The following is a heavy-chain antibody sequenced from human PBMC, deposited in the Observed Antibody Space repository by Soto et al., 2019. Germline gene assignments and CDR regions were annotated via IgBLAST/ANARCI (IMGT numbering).Heavy chain of an antibody. CDR1: GFTFSSYS. CDR3: ARSYYDFWTDNWFDP. D-gene: IGHD3-3*01. V-gene: IGHV3-21*01. Sequence: EVQLLESGGGLVQPGGSLRLSCAASGFTFSSYSMNWVRQAPGKGLEWVSSISSSSSYIYYADSVKGRFTISRDNAKNSLYLQMNSLRAEDTAVYYCARSYYDFWTDNWFDPWGQGTLVTVSS. J-gene: IGHJ5*02. CDR2: ISSSSSYI.